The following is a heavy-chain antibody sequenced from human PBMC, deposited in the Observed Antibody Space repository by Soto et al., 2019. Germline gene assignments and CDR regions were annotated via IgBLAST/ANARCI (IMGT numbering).Heavy chain of an antibody. J-gene: IGHJ4*02. CDR1: GGTVSYYT. V-gene: IGHV1-69*02. D-gene: IGHD4-17*01. CDR3: ARSYGGCSD. CDR2: IIPILGIA. Sequence: QVQLVQSGAEVKKPGSSVKVSCKASGGTVSYYTISWVRQAPGQGLEWMGRIIPILGIANYAQKFQGRVTITADKSTSTAYWPLSSLSAGDTAVYYGARSYGGCSDWCQGTRVTVSS.